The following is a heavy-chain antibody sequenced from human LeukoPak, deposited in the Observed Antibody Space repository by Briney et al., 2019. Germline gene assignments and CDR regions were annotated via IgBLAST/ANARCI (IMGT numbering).Heavy chain of an antibody. CDR1: GYTFTGYY. CDR3: AGDQGYYDFWSGYPYDAFDI. J-gene: IGHJ3*02. Sequence: ASVKVSCKASGYTFTGYYMHWVRQAPGQGLEWMGWINPNSGGTNYAQKFQGRVTMTRDTSISTAYMELSRLRSDDTAVYYCAGDQGYYDFWSGYPYDAFDIWGQGTMVTVSS. D-gene: IGHD3-3*01. V-gene: IGHV1-2*02. CDR2: INPNSGGT.